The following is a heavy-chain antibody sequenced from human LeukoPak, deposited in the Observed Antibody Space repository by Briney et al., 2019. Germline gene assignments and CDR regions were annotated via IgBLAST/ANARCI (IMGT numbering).Heavy chain of an antibody. CDR2: IKSKTDGGTT. D-gene: IGHD3-22*01. CDR3: TTGRLRYYDSSGYSAEDY. CDR1: GFTFSNAW. J-gene: IGHJ4*02. V-gene: IGHV3-15*01. Sequence: GRSLRLSCAASGFTFSNAWMSWVRQAPGKGLEWVGRIKSKTDGGTTDYAAPVKGRFTISRDDSKNTLYLQMNSLKTEDTAVYYCTTGRLRYYDSSGYSAEDYWGQGTLVTVSS.